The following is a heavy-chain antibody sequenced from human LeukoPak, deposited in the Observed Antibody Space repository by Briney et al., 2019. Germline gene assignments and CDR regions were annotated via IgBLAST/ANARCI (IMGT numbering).Heavy chain of an antibody. J-gene: IGHJ4*02. V-gene: IGHV5-51*01. CDR3: ARRVTMVRGVYYFDY. D-gene: IGHD3-10*01. Sequence: GESLKISCKGSGYSFTSSWIGWVRQMPGKGLEGMGIIYPGDSDTRYSPSFQGQVTISADKSISTAYLQWSSLKASDTAMYYCARRVTMVRGVYYFDYWGQGTLVTVSS. CDR2: IYPGDSDT. CDR1: GYSFTSSW.